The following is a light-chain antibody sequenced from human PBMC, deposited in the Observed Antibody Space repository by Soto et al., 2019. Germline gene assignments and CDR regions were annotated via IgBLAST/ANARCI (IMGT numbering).Light chain of an antibody. V-gene: IGLV3-25*02. J-gene: IGLJ3*02. CDR3: QTADNSGTFLL. Sequence: SYELTQPPSMSVSPGQTARITCSGDPLTRQYAYWYQQKPGQAPLLVIYKDNERPSGIPERFSGSTSGTTGTLTISGVRAEDEADYYCQTADNSGTFLLFAGGTKLTVL. CDR2: KDN. CDR1: PLTRQY.